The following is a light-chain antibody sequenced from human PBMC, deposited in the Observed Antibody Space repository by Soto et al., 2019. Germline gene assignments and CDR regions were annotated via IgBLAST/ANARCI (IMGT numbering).Light chain of an antibody. J-gene: IGKJ4*01. V-gene: IGKV1-16*02. CDR3: QQYSSYPPT. Sequence: DIQMTQSPSSLSASVGDRVTITCRASQGIGNYLAWFQKKPGKAPKSLIYGASTLHSGVPSKFSGSGSGTDFTLTITSLQPEDLASYYCQQYSSYPPTFGGGTKVDI. CDR1: QGIGNY. CDR2: GAS.